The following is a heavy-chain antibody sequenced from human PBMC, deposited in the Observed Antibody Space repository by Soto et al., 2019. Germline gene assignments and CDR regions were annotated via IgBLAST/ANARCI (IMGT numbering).Heavy chain of an antibody. V-gene: IGHV1-8*01. CDR1: GYTFTSYD. CDR2: MNPNSGNT. Sequence: QVQLVQSGAEVKKPGASVKVSCKASGYTFTSYDINWVRQATGQGLEWRGWMNPNSGNTGYAQKFQGRVTMTKTTYISTSYMELSSRRSEDTAVYYCAREYSSGWSKDWGQGTLVTVSS. J-gene: IGHJ4*02. D-gene: IGHD6-19*01. CDR3: AREYSSGWSKD.